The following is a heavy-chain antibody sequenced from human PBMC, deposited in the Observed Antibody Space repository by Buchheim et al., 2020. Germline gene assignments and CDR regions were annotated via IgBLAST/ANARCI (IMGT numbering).Heavy chain of an antibody. Sequence: EVQLLESGGGSTQPGGSLRLSCAASGFTFSSYAMNWVRQAPGKGLEWVSTISGSGNTTYYADSVKVRFTISRDNSKNTLYLQMNSLRAEDTAVYYCAKRAARLRYFDLWGRGTL. D-gene: IGHD6-6*01. CDR1: GFTFSSYA. CDR2: ISGSGNTT. CDR3: AKRAARLRYFDL. V-gene: IGHV3-23*01. J-gene: IGHJ2*01.